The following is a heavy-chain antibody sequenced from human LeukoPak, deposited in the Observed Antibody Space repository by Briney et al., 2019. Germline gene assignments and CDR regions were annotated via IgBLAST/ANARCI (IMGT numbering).Heavy chain of an antibody. J-gene: IGHJ5*02. CDR2: INHSGST. CDR1: GFTFSSYA. V-gene: IGHV4-34*08. D-gene: IGHD2-8*01. Sequence: GSLRLSCAASGFTFSSYAMHWIRQPPGKGLEWIGEINHSGSTNYNPSLKSRVTISVDTSKNQFSLKLSSVTAADTAVYYCASRSLMVYAIAYNWFDPWGQGTLVTVSS. CDR3: ASRSLMVYAIAYNWFDP.